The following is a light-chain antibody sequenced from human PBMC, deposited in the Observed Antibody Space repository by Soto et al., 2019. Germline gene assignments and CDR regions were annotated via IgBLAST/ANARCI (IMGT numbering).Light chain of an antibody. V-gene: IGKV3-20*01. CDR2: GAS. Sequence: EIVLTQSPGTLSLSPGERATLSCRASQTVSSNYLAWYQHKAGQAPRLLIHGASSRATGIPDRFSGSGSGTDFTLTISRLEPEDFAVYYCQQYGSSPGTFGQGTKVEIK. CDR1: QTVSSNY. CDR3: QQYGSSPGT. J-gene: IGKJ1*01.